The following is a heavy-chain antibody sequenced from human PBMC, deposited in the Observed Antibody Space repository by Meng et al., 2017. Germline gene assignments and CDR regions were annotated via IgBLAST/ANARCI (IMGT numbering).Heavy chain of an antibody. V-gene: IGHV2-5*02. J-gene: IGHJ5*02. CDR1: GFSLSTSGVG. Sequence: LKESGPTRLKPTQTLTLPCAFSGFSLSTSGVGVGWSRQPPGKALEWLALIYWDDDKRYSPSLKSRLTITKDTSKNQVVLTMTNMDPVDTATYYCAHRRGDSREGWFDPWGQGTLVTVSS. CDR3: AHRRGDSREGWFDP. CDR2: IYWDDDK. D-gene: IGHD2-21*02.